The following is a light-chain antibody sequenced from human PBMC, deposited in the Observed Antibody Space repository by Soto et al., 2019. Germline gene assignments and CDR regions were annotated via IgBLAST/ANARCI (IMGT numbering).Light chain of an antibody. J-gene: IGLJ7*01. CDR3: CSYAGTSTHTV. V-gene: IGLV2-23*02. CDR2: EVS. CDR1: SSDVGSYNL. Sequence: QAVVTQPASVSGSPGQSITISCTGTSSDVGSYNLVSWYQQHPGKAPKLMISEVSKRPSGISDRFSGSKSGSTASLTISGLQAEDEADYYGCSYAGTSTHTVFGGGTQLTVL.